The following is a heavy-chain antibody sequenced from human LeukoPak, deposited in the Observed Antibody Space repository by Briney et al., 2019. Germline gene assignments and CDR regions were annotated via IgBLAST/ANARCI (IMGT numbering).Heavy chain of an antibody. V-gene: IGHV4-61*02. CDR1: GGSISSGSYY. CDR3: ARETDAFDI. J-gene: IGHJ3*02. CDR2: IYTSGST. Sequence: SQTXSLXCTVSGGSISSGSYYWSWIRQPAGKGLEWIGRIYTSGSTNYNPSLKSRVTISVDTSKNQFSLKLSSVTAADTAVYYCARETDAFDIWGQGTMVTVSS.